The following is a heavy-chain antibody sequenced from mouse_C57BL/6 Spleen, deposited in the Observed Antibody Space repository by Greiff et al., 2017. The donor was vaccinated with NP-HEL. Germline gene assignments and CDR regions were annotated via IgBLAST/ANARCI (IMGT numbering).Heavy chain of an antibody. CDR1: GYTFTSYW. Sequence: QVQLQQPGAELVKPGASVQLSCKASGYTFTSYWMHWVKQRPGRGLEWIGRLDPNSGGTKYNEKFKSKATLTVDQPSRTAYMQLSSLTSEDSAVYDGARKGIYNVEFAYWGQGTLVTVSA. CDR2: LDPNSGGT. D-gene: IGHD2-3*01. CDR3: ARKGIYNVEFAY. V-gene: IGHV1-72*01. J-gene: IGHJ3*01.